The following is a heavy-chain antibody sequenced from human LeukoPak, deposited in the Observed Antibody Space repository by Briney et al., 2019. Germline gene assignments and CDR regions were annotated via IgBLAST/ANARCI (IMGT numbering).Heavy chain of an antibody. D-gene: IGHD6-19*01. J-gene: IGHJ4*02. CDR2: FFFGGST. Sequence: PSETLSLTCTVSSGSIRSYYWSWIRQPPGKGLEWIGCFFFGGSTDYNPSLQSRVTISVDTSKNQLSLRVSSVTASDTAVYYCARRRYISGQIDYWGQGTLVTVSS. CDR1: SGSIRSYY. CDR3: ARRRYISGQIDY. V-gene: IGHV4-59*08.